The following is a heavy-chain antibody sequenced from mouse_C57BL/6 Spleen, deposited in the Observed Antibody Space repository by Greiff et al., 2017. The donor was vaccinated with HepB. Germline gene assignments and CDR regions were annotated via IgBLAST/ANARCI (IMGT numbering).Heavy chain of an antibody. D-gene: IGHD2-5*01. Sequence: EVQGVESGGGLVKPGGSLKLSCAASGFTFSDYGMHWVRQAPEKGLEWVAYISSGSSTIYYADTVKGRCTISRDNAKNTLFLQMTSLRSEDTAMYYCAGQGLYYSNYVAYFDYWGQGTTLTVSS. J-gene: IGHJ2*01. CDR3: AGQGLYYSNYVAYFDY. CDR2: ISSGSSTI. CDR1: GFTFSDYG. V-gene: IGHV5-17*01.